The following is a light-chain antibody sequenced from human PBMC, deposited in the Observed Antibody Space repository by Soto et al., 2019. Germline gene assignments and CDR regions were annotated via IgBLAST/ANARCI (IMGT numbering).Light chain of an antibody. Sequence: EMVVTQSPLSLPVTPGEPASISCRSSQSLLHSDGYNYLAWYLQKPGHSPQLLIDLASSRASGVPDRFSGSGSGTDFTLKISRVEAEDVGVYYCMQALQTPTFGGGTKVDIK. V-gene: IGKV2-28*01. CDR2: LAS. CDR3: MQALQTPT. CDR1: QSLLHSDGYNY. J-gene: IGKJ4*01.